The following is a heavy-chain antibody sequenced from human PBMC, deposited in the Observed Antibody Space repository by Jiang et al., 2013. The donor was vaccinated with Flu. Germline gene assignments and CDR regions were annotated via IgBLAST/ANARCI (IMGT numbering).Heavy chain of an antibody. CDR1: GFTVSTNY. CDR3: ARAGEQWLVYFDY. J-gene: IGHJ4*02. CDR2: IYSGGST. Sequence: RLSCAASGFTVSTNYMSWVRQAPGKGLEWVSIIYSGGSTYYADSVKGRFTISRDNSKNTLYLQMNSLRGEDTAVYYCARAGEQWLVYFDYWGQGTLVTVSS. D-gene: IGHD6-19*01. V-gene: IGHV3-53*01.